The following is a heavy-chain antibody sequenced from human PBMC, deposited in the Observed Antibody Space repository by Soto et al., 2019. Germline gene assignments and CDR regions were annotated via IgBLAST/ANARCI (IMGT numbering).Heavy chain of an antibody. CDR1: GFNFSSYG. J-gene: IGHJ6*02. Sequence: GGSLRLSCAASGFNFSSYGMHWVRPAPGKGLEWVAVISYDGSNKYYADSVKGRFTISRDNSKNTLYLQMNSLRAEDTAVYYCAKDLGDGYNYYYYGMDVWGQGTTVTVS. D-gene: IGHD5-12*01. V-gene: IGHV3-30*18. CDR2: ISYDGSNK. CDR3: AKDLGDGYNYYYYGMDV.